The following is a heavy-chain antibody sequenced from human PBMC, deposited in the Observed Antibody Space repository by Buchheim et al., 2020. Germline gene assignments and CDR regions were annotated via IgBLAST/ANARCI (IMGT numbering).Heavy chain of an antibody. D-gene: IGHD3-3*01. J-gene: IGHJ6*02. CDR3: AKDRSVYDFWSGYYDYYYYGMDV. CDR1: GFTFSSYG. CDR2: ISYDGSNK. Sequence: QVQLVESGGGVVQPGRSLRLSCAASGFTFSSYGMHWVRQAPGKGLEWVAVISYDGSNKYYADSVKGRFTISRDNSKNTLYLQMNSLRAEDTAVYYCAKDRSVYDFWSGYYDYYYYGMDVWGQGTT. V-gene: IGHV3-30*18.